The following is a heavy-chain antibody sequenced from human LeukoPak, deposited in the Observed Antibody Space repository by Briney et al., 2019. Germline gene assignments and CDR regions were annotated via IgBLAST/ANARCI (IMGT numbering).Heavy chain of an antibody. CDR1: GGSISSYY. D-gene: IGHD3-22*01. V-gene: IGHV4-59*01. CDR2: IYYSGST. CDR3: ARARSGYRYGMDV. Sequence: SETLSLTCTVSGGSISSYYWSWIRQPPGKGLEWIGYIYYSGSTNYNPSLKSRLTLSVDTSKSQFSLKLSSVTAADTAVYYCARARSGYRYGMDVWGQGTTVTVSS. J-gene: IGHJ6*02.